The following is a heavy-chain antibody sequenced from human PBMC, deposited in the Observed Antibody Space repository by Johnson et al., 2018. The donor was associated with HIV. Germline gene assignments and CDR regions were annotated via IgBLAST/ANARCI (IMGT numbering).Heavy chain of an antibody. V-gene: IGHV3-9*01. D-gene: IGHD3-22*01. Sequence: QVVESGGGLVQPGRSLRLSCAASGFTFDDFAMHWVRQAPGKGLEWVSGISWDSGSIVYADSVKGRFTISRDNAKNSLYMQMNSLRAEDTALYYCAQPYYYDSSDDFDIWGQGTMVTVSS. J-gene: IGHJ3*02. CDR1: GFTFDDFA. CDR2: ISWDSGSI. CDR3: AQPYYYDSSDDFDI.